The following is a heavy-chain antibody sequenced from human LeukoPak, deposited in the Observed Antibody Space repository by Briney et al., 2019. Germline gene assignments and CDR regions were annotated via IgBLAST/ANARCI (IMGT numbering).Heavy chain of an antibody. J-gene: IGHJ4*02. Sequence: GGSLRLSCAASGFILSMSWIHWVRQAPGKGLVWVSRINPDGSSTRHAVSVKGRFTISRDNAKNTLYLQMDRLRAEDTAVYYCARELGGDRDYWGQGTLVIVSS. V-gene: IGHV3-74*01. CDR2: INPDGSST. CDR1: GFILSMSW. D-gene: IGHD2-21*02. CDR3: ARELGGDRDY.